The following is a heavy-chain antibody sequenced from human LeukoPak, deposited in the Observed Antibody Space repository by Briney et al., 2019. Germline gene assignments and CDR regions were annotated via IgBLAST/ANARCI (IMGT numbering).Heavy chain of an antibody. CDR2: ISGSGGST. V-gene: IGHV3-23*01. CDR3: TADVPGGAYPFDS. D-gene: IGHD2-8*02. CDR1: GFTFSSYG. J-gene: IGHJ4*02. Sequence: GGSLRLSCAASGFTFSSYGMSWVRQAPGKGLEWVSAISGSGGSTYYADSVKGRFTISRDNSKNTLYLQMNSLKTEDIAFYYCTADVPGGAYPFDSWGQGTLVTVSS.